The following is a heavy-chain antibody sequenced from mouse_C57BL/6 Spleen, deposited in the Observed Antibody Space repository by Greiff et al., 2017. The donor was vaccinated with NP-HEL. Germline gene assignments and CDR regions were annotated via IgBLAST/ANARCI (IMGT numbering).Heavy chain of an antibody. J-gene: IGHJ2*01. CDR2: IYPGDGDT. CDR3: ARGGYYGYYFDY. V-gene: IGHV1-82*01. D-gene: IGHD1-1*01. Sequence: QVQLQQPGAELVRPGSSVKLSCKASGYAFSSSWMNWVKQRPGKGLEWIGRIYPGDGDTNYNGKFKGKATLTADKSSSTAYMQLSSLTSEDSAVYFCARGGYYGYYFDYWGQGTTLTVSS. CDR1: GYAFSSSW.